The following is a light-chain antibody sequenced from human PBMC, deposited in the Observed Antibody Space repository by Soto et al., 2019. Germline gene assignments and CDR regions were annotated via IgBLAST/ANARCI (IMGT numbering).Light chain of an antibody. CDR1: SYNIGSNA. Sequence: QSVLTQAPSASGTPGQRVTISCSGSSYNIGSNAVTWYQQLPRTAPKLLIYSSDQRPSGVPDRFSGSKSGTSASLAISGLQSEDEADYYCAVWDDSLNGLVFGGGTKVTVL. CDR3: AVWDDSLNGLV. V-gene: IGLV1-44*01. J-gene: IGLJ2*01. CDR2: SSD.